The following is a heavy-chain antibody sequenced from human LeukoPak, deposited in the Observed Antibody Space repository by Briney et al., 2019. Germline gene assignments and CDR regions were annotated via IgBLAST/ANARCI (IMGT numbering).Heavy chain of an antibody. V-gene: IGHV3-30-3*01. CDR3: ARDISGSYSFDY. CDR2: LSYDGSIK. J-gene: IGHJ4*02. Sequence: PGRSLRLSRAASGFTFSSHAMHWVRQAPGKGLEWVSFLSYDGSIKYYTDSVKGRFTSSRDNSRNTLYLQMNSLGPQDTAVYYCARDISGSYSFDYWGQGTLVTVSS. CDR1: GFTFSSHA. D-gene: IGHD1-26*01.